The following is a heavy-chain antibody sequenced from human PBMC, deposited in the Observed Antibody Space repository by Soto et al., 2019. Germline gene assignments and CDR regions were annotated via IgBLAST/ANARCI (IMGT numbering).Heavy chain of an antibody. Sequence: SETLSLTCAVSGYSISSGYYWGWIRQPPGKGLECLGTTYYGASSYYNPSLRSRITILLDASTNQLSLKLSSVTAADTAVYFCVRVAGSASWYETDSWGQGILVTVPQ. CDR2: TYYGASS. CDR3: VRVAGSASWYETDS. D-gene: IGHD6-13*01. CDR1: GYSISSGYY. V-gene: IGHV4-38-2*01. J-gene: IGHJ4*02.